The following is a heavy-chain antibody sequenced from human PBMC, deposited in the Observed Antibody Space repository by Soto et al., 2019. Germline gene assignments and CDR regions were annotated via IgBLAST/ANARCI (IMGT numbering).Heavy chain of an antibody. CDR1: GFTFSNYA. J-gene: IGHJ4*02. Sequence: GGSLRLSCAASGFTFSNYAMNWVRQAPGKGLEWVSGISGGSGDSTFYADSVKGRFTISRDNSKNTLHLQMSGLRSGDTAVYYCTRSTQYSASLEFDFWGQGTLVTVSS. CDR3: TRSTQYSASLEFDF. CDR2: ISGGSGDST. D-gene: IGHD5-12*01. V-gene: IGHV3-23*01.